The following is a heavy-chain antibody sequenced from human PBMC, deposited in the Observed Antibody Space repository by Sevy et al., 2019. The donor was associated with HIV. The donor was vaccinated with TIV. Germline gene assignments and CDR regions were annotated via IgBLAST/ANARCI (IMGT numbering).Heavy chain of an antibody. D-gene: IGHD2-21*02. V-gene: IGHV3-30*04. CDR3: ARLFSCGGDCYYLDY. Sequence: GGSLRLSCAGSGFTFSSYDMHWVRQAPGKGLEWVAVTSHDGKYNNYADSVKVRFTISRDNFKNTLYLQMNSLRVEDTAVYFCARLFSCGGDCYYLDYWGQRALVTGSS. CDR1: GFTFSSYD. CDR2: TSHDGKYN. J-gene: IGHJ4*02.